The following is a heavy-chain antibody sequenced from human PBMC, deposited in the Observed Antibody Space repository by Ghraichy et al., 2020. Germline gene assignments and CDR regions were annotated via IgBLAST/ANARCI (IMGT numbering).Heavy chain of an antibody. CDR1: GFTVSSNY. CDR2: IYSGGST. V-gene: IGHV3-53*01. CDR3: ARDKSGYDFHYYGMDV. D-gene: IGHD5-12*01. J-gene: IGHJ6*02. Sequence: GGSLRLSCAASGFTVSSNYMSWVRQAPGKGLEWVSVIYSGGSTYYADSVKGRFTISRDNSKNTLYLQMNSLRAEDTAVYYCARDKSGYDFHYYGMDVWGQGTTVTVSS.